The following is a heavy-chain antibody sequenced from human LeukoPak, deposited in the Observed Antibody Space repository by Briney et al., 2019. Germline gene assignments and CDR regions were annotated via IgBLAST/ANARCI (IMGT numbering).Heavy chain of an antibody. Sequence: SETLSLTCAVYGGSFSGYYWSWIRQPPGKGLEWIGEINHSGSTNYNPSLKSRVTISVDTSKNQFSLKLSSVTAADTAVYYCARGRRDNWNYEGRNWFDPWGQGTLVTVSS. CDR3: ARGRRDNWNYEGRNWFDP. CDR1: GGSFSGYY. D-gene: IGHD1-7*01. CDR2: INHSGST. J-gene: IGHJ5*02. V-gene: IGHV4-34*01.